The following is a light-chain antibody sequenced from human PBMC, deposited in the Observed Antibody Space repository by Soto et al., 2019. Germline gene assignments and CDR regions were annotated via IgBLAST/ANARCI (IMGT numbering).Light chain of an antibody. CDR2: GNT. Sequence: QSVLTQPPSVSGAPGQRVTISCTGSSSNIGAGYGVHWFQQPPGTAPKLLIYGNTNRPSGIPDRFSGSKSGTSASLAITGLQAEDEADCYCQSYDSGLSEDVFGTGTKLTVL. CDR3: QSYDSGLSEDV. CDR1: SSNIGAGYG. V-gene: IGLV1-40*01. J-gene: IGLJ1*01.